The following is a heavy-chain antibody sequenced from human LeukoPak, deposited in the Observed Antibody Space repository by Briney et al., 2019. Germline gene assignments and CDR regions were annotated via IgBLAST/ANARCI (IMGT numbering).Heavy chain of an antibody. CDR3: ARNPAAPWRSYNWFDP. CDR2: INHSGST. V-gene: IGHV4-34*01. J-gene: IGHJ5*02. Sequence: PSETLSLTCAVYGGSFSGYYWSWIRQPPGKGLGWIGEINHSGSTNYNPSLKSRVTISVDTSKNQFSLKLSSVTAADTAVYYCARNPAAPWRSYNWFDPWGQGTLVTVSS. CDR1: GGSFSGYY. D-gene: IGHD2-2*01.